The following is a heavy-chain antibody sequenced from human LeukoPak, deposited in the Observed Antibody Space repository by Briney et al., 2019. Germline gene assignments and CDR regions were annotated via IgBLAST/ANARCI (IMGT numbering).Heavy chain of an antibody. J-gene: IGHJ5*02. Sequence: GGSLRLSCAASGFTFSSYSMNWVRQAPGKGLEWVSSISSSSSYIHYADSVKGRFTISRDNAKNSLYLQMNSLRAEDTAVYYCARDRVQNPWGFDPWGQGTLVTVSS. V-gene: IGHV3-21*01. CDR3: ARDRVQNPWGFDP. D-gene: IGHD1-26*01. CDR1: GFTFSSYS. CDR2: ISSSSSYI.